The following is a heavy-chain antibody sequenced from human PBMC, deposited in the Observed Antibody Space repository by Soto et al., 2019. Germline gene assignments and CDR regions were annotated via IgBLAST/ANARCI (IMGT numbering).Heavy chain of an antibody. D-gene: IGHD3-3*01. V-gene: IGHV4-34*01. CDR1: GGSFSGYY. J-gene: IGHJ6*02. Sequence: SETLSLTCAVYGGSFSGYYWSWIRQPPGKGLEWIGEINHSGSTNYNPSLKSRVTISVDTSKNQFSLKLSSVTAADTAVYYCARGFLEWLLSEYYYYYGMDVWGQGTTVTVS. CDR2: INHSGST. CDR3: ARGFLEWLLSEYYYYYGMDV.